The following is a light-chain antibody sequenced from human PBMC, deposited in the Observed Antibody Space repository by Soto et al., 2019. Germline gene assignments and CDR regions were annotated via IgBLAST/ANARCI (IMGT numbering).Light chain of an antibody. J-gene: IGKJ4*01. Sequence: EIVLTQSQATMSLSPGERSTLSCRASQSVGNNLAWYQQKPGQAPGLLIYEASTRANGIPARFSGSGSGTDFTLTISSLEPEDFAVYYCQQHANWPLTVGGGTKV. V-gene: IGKV3-11*01. CDR3: QQHANWPLT. CDR2: EAS. CDR1: QSVGNN.